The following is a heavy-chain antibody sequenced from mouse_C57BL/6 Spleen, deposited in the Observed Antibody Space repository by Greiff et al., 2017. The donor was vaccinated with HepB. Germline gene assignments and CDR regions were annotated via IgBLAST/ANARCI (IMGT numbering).Heavy chain of an antibody. J-gene: IGHJ2*01. CDR3: ARGSTMVPFDD. Sequence: EVKLVESGGGLVKPGGSLKLSCAASGFTFSSYAMSWVRQTPEKRLEWVATISDGGSYTYYPDNVKGRFTISRDNAKNNLYLQMSHLKSEDTAMYYCARGSTMVPFDDWGQGTTLTVSS. CDR1: GFTFSSYA. CDR2: ISDGGSYT. D-gene: IGHD1-1*02. V-gene: IGHV5-4*03.